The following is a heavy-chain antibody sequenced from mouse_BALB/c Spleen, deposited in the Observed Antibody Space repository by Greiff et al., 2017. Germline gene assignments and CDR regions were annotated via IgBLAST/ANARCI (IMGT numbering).Heavy chain of an antibody. CDR2: ISSGGST. Sequence: EVQLVESGGGLVKPGGSLKLSCAASGFTFSSYAMSWVRQTPEKRLEWVASISSGGSTYYPDSVKGRFTISRDNARNILYLQMSSLRSEDTAMYYCARGITTVVEDAMDYWGQGTSVTVSS. D-gene: IGHD1-1*01. CDR3: ARGITTVVEDAMDY. J-gene: IGHJ4*01. V-gene: IGHV5-6-5*01. CDR1: GFTFSSYA.